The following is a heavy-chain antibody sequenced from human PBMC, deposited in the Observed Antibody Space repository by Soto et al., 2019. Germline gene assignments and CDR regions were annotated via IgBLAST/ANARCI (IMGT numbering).Heavy chain of an antibody. CDR1: GFTFRSYE. D-gene: IGHD5-12*01. Sequence: GGSLRLSCAASGFTFRSYEMNLVRQAQGKGLEWVSYLNGGESTIYYSDSVKGRFTISRDNAKNSLYLQMNSLRAEDTALYYCAREGRDGYNLDAFDIWGQGTMVTVSS. CDR2: LNGGESTI. V-gene: IGHV3-48*03. CDR3: AREGRDGYNLDAFDI. J-gene: IGHJ3*02.